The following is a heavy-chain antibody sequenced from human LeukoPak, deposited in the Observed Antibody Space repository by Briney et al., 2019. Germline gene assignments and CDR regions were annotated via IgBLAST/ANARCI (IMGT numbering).Heavy chain of an antibody. CDR3: AKAGDRDY. CDR1: GFTFNTYD. J-gene: IGHJ4*02. Sequence: GGSLRLSCAASGFTFNTYDMHWVRQAPGKGLDWVAFIWYDGSNKYHTDSVKGRFTISRDNSKNTLYLQMNSLRAEDTAVYYCAKAGDRDYWGQGTLVTVSS. CDR2: IWYDGSNK. V-gene: IGHV3-30*02. D-gene: IGHD4-17*01.